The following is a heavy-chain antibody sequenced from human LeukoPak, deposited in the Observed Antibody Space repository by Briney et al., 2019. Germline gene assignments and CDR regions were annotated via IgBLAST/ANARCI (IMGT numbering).Heavy chain of an antibody. J-gene: IGHJ6*03. V-gene: IGHV4-34*01. CDR1: GGSFSGYY. Sequence: SETLSLTCAVYGGSFSGYYWSWIRQPPGKGLEWIGEINHSGSTNYNPSLKSRVTISVDTSKNQFSLKLSSVTAADTAVYYCARLRSGSYTKYYYYMDVWGKGTTVTISS. CDR2: INHSGST. D-gene: IGHD3-10*01. CDR3: ARLRSGSYTKYYYYMDV.